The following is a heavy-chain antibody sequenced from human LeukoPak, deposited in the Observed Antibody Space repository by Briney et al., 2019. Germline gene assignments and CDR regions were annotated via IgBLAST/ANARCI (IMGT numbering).Heavy chain of an antibody. Sequence: SETLSLTCTVSGGSISSYYWSWIRQPPGKGLEWIGYIYYSGSTNYNPSLKSRVTISVDTSKNQFSLKLTSVTAADTAVYYCARAIGAGRAFDYWGQGTLVTVSS. D-gene: IGHD3-22*01. J-gene: IGHJ4*02. V-gene: IGHV4-59*08. CDR3: ARAIGAGRAFDY. CDR1: GGSISSYY. CDR2: IYYSGST.